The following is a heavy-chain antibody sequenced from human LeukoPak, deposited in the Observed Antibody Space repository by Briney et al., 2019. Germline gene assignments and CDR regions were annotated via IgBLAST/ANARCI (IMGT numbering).Heavy chain of an antibody. V-gene: IGHV3-48*01. Sequence: PGGSLRLSCAASGFTFSSYSMNWVRQAPGKGLEWVSYISSSSSTIYYADSVKGRFTISRDNAKSSLYLQMNSLRSEDTAIYYCALHINGDYESRFDPWGQGTLVTVSS. CDR2: ISSSSSTI. J-gene: IGHJ5*02. CDR1: GFTFSSYS. D-gene: IGHD4-17*01. CDR3: ALHINGDYESRFDP.